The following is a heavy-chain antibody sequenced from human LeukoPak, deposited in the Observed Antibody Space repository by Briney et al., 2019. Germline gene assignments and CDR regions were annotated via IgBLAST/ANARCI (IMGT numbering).Heavy chain of an antibody. CDR2: INPNSGGT. D-gene: IGHD3-9*01. J-gene: IGHJ4*02. Sequence: GASVKVSCKASGYSFIGYYMHWVRQAPGQGLEWMGWINPNSGGTSYAQNFQGRVTMTRDTSIDTVCMELSRLRSDDTAVYYCARGRYFDWSYYFDSWGRGTLVTVSS. CDR1: GYSFIGYY. V-gene: IGHV1-2*02. CDR3: ARGRYFDWSYYFDS.